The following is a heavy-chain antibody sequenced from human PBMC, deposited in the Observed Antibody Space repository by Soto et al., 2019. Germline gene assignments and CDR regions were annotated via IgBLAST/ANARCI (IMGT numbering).Heavy chain of an antibody. D-gene: IGHD2-21*02. J-gene: IGHJ4*02. CDR1: GFTFSDYA. CDR3: ARRLTASVTAMGY. CDR2: ISDDGINK. Sequence: QVQLVESGGGVVQPGRSLRLSCSASGFTFSDYALHWVRQAPGKGLAWVAVISDDGINKYIADSVKGRFIISRDNSKNTVFLQMSSLGLEDTAIYYCARRLTASVTAMGYWGQGTLVTVSS. V-gene: IGHV3-30-3*01.